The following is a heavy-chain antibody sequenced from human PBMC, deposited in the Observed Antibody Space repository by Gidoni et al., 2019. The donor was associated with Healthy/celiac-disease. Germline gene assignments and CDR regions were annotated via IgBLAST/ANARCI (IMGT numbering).Heavy chain of an antibody. CDR3: AKDHPPHYDSSGYYPDAFDI. V-gene: IGHV3-23*04. J-gene: IGHJ3*02. Sequence: EVQLVESGGGLVQPGGSLRLSCAASGFTFSSYAMSWVRQAPGKGLEWVSAISGSGGSTSYADSVKGRFTISRDNSKNTLYLQMNSLRAEDTAVYYCAKDHPPHYDSSGYYPDAFDIWGQGTMVTVSS. CDR2: ISGSGGST. D-gene: IGHD3-22*01. CDR1: GFTFSSYA.